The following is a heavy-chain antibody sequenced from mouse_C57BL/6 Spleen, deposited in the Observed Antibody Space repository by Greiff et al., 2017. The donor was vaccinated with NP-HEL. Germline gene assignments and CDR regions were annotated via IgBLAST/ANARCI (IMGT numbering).Heavy chain of an antibody. V-gene: IGHV1-59*01. Sequence: VQLQQPGAELVRPGTSVKLSCKASGYTFTSYWMHWVKQRPGQGLEWIGVIDPSDSYTNYNQKFKGKATLTVDTSSSTAYMQLSSLTSEDSAVYYCAMAGTWNYFDYWGQGTTLTVSS. J-gene: IGHJ2*01. CDR3: AMAGTWNYFDY. CDR1: GYTFTSYW. CDR2: IDPSDSYT. D-gene: IGHD4-1*01.